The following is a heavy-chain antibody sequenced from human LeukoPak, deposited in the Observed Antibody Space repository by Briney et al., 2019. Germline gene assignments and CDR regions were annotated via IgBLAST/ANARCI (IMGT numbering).Heavy chain of an antibody. CDR3: VRDKAGCCYDY. D-gene: IGHD2-15*01. J-gene: IGHJ4*02. CDR2: ISAYNGHT. CDR1: GYTFTSYG. Sequence: ASVKVSCKASGYTFTSYGITWVRQAPGQGLEWMGWISAYNGHTNYAQKLQGRVTMTTDTSTSTAYMELRSLRSDDTAVYYCVRDKAGCCYDYWGQGTLVTVSS. V-gene: IGHV1-18*01.